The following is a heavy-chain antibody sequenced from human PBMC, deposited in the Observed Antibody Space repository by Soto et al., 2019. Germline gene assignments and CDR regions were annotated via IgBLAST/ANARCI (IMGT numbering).Heavy chain of an antibody. Sequence: QVQLVQSGAEVKKPGASVKVSCKASGYTFTSYGISWVRQAPGQGLEWMGWISAYNGNTNYAQKLQGRVTMTTDTSTSTAYRELRSLRSDDTAVYYCARDIVSGDYVSHWFAPWGQGTLVTVSS. CDR3: ARDIVSGDYVSHWFAP. CDR1: GYTFTSYG. V-gene: IGHV1-18*01. CDR2: ISAYNGNT. J-gene: IGHJ5*02. D-gene: IGHD4-17*01.